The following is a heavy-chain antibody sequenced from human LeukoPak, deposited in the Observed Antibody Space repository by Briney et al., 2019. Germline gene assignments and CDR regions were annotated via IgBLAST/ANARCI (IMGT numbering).Heavy chain of an antibody. CDR2: ISRDGRDK. CDR3: AKDPRTAAAYYFDY. CDR1: GFTFSSYA. Sequence: GGSLRLSCVASGFTFSSYAMHWVRQAPGKGLEWVAVISRDGRDKHHADSVKGRFTISRDNSKNTLHLQMDSLRAEDTAVYFCAKDPRTAAAYYFDYWGQGILVTVSS. J-gene: IGHJ4*02. D-gene: IGHD6-13*01. V-gene: IGHV3-30*18.